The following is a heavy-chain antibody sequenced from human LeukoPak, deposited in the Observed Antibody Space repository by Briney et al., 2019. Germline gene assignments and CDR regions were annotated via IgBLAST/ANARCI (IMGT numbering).Heavy chain of an antibody. V-gene: IGHV3-48*02. CDR2: ISSSSGTI. J-gene: IGHJ4*02. D-gene: IGHD6-13*01. CDR3: ATDPRGSWAFDS. Sequence: PGWSLRLSCAASGFTFRSYSMNWVRQAAGEGLEWVSYISSSSGTIYYAESVKGRFTISRDNAKTPLYLQMNSLRDADTAVYYCATDPRGSWAFDSWGQGTLVTVSS. CDR1: GFTFRSYS.